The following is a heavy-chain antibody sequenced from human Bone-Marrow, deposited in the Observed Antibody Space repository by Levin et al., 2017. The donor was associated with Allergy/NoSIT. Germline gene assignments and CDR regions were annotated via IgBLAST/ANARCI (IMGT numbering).Heavy chain of an antibody. CDR2: IDPNSDGP. CDR1: GYTFSGYY. Sequence: PGESLKISCKASGYTFSGYYLHWVRQAPGHGFEWMGLIDPNSDGPRLAQAFQGRVSMTWDTSISTAYLELTNLRYEDTAVYFCARRVAGWGLDYWGQGTLIIVSS. J-gene: IGHJ4*02. V-gene: IGHV1-2*02. CDR3: ARRVAGWGLDY. D-gene: IGHD6-19*01.